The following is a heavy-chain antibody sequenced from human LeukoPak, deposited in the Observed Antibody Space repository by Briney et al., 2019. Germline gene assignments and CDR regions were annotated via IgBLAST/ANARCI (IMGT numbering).Heavy chain of an antibody. Sequence: SETLSLTCTVSGGFISSYYWSWIRQPPGKGLEWIGYIYYSGSTNYNPSLKSRVTISVDTSKNQFSLKLSSVTAADTAVYYCARHGPYSSGWYDAFDIWGQGTMVTVSS. J-gene: IGHJ3*02. CDR2: IYYSGST. D-gene: IGHD6-19*01. CDR3: ARHGPYSSGWYDAFDI. CDR1: GGFISSYY. V-gene: IGHV4-59*08.